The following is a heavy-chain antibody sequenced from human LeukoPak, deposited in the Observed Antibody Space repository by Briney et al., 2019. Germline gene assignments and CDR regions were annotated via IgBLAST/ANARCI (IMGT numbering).Heavy chain of an antibody. Sequence: GGSLRLTCAASGFTFSFSEMNWVRQVPGKGLEWVSYISSSGSTIYYADSVKGRFTISRDNAKNSLYLQLNSLGAEDTAVYYRASRVNGHFFDYWGQGTLVTVSS. V-gene: IGHV3-48*03. CDR3: ASRVNGHFFDY. D-gene: IGHD3-3*02. CDR2: ISSSGSTI. J-gene: IGHJ4*02. CDR1: GFTFSFSE.